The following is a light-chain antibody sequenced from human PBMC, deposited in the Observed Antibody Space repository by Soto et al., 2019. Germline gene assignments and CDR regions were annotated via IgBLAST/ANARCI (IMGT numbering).Light chain of an antibody. Sequence: EIVLTQSPGTLSLSPGERATLSCRASQSVSSSYLAWYQQKPGQAPRLLIYGASSLQSGVPSRFSGGGSGTDFTLTITSLQPEDFATYYCQQSYSSPWTFGQGTKVEIK. V-gene: IGKV3-20*01. CDR2: GAS. J-gene: IGKJ1*01. CDR3: QQSYSSPWT. CDR1: QSVSSSY.